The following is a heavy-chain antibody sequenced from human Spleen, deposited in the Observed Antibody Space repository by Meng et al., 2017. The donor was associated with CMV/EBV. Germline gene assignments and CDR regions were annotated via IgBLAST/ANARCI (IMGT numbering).Heavy chain of an antibody. CDR2: IWYDGSNK. Sequence: GGSLRLSCAASGFTFSSYGMHWVRQAPGKGLEWMAFIWYDGSNKYYVDSVKGRFTISRDNSKNTLYVQMNSLRAEDTAVYYCAKTMVTSWATYYFDSWGQGTLVTVSS. J-gene: IGHJ4*02. CDR1: GFTFSSYG. D-gene: IGHD4-17*01. V-gene: IGHV3-30*02. CDR3: AKTMVTSWATYYFDS.